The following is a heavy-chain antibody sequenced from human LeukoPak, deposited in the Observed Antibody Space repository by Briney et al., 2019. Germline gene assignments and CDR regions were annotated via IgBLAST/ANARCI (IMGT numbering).Heavy chain of an antibody. CDR2: MNPNSGNT. Sequence: GASVKVSCKASGYTFTSYDINWVRQATGQGLEWMGWMNPNSGNTGYAQKFQGRVTMTRNTSISTAYMELSSLRSEDTAVYYCARGYCSSTSCYLTRNAFDIWGQGTMVTVSS. V-gene: IGHV1-8*01. D-gene: IGHD2-2*01. CDR3: ARGYCSSTSCYLTRNAFDI. CDR1: GYTFTSYD. J-gene: IGHJ3*02.